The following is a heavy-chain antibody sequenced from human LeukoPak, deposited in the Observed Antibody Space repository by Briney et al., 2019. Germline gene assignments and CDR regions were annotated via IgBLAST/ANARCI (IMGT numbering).Heavy chain of an antibody. CDR1: GYRFTSYW. V-gene: IGHV5-51*01. CDR2: IYPGDSDT. J-gene: IGHJ4*02. D-gene: IGHD5-24*01. Sequence: GESLKISCKGSGYRFTSYWIGWVRQMPGKGLEWMGIIYPGDSDTRYSPSFQGQVTISADKSTNTAYLQWSSLKASDTAMYYCARQGGDGYTRLDYWGQGTLVSVSS. CDR3: ARQGGDGYTRLDY.